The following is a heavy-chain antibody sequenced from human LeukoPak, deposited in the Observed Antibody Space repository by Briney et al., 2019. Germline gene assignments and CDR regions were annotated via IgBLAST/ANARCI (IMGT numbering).Heavy chain of an antibody. CDR3: ARAGDPDYFDY. J-gene: IGHJ4*02. D-gene: IGHD3-10*01. CDR2: IYYSGST. V-gene: IGHV4-39*07. CDR1: GGSISSSSYY. Sequence: PSETLSLTCTVSGGSISSSSYYWGWIRQPPGKGLEWIGSIYYSGSTNYNPSLKSRVTISVDTSKNQFSLKLSSVTAADTAVYYCARAGDPDYFDYWGQGTLVTVSS.